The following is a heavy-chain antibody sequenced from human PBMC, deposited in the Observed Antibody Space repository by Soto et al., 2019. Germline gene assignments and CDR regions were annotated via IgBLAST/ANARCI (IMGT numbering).Heavy chain of an antibody. V-gene: IGHV1-3*01. D-gene: IGHD5-12*01. CDR2: INAGNGDT. CDR1: GYTFTNYV. Sequence: GASVKVSCKASGYTFTNYVIHWVRQAPGQRLEWMGWINAGNGDTKYSQKLQGRVTTSRDTSASTAYMELSRLKSEDTPMYYCARASVDHRPTKSFFYGMDVCAQGSTVTVS. J-gene: IGHJ6*02. CDR3: ARASVDHRPTKSFFYGMDV.